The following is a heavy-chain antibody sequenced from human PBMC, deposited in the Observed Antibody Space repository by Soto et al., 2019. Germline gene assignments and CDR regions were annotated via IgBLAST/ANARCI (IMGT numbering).Heavy chain of an antibody. Sequence: PSETLSLTCTVSGGSISSSSYYWGWIRQPPGKGLEWIGSIYYSGSTYYNPSLKSRVTISVDTSKNQFSLKLSPVTAADTAVYYCARQSRGGMAPNYGMDVWGQGTTVTVSS. CDR1: GGSISSSSYY. D-gene: IGHD1-20*01. J-gene: IGHJ6*02. V-gene: IGHV4-39*01. CDR3: ARQSRGGMAPNYGMDV. CDR2: IYYSGST.